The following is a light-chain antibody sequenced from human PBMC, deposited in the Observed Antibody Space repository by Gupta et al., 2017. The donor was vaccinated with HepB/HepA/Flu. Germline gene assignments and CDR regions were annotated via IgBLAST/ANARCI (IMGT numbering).Light chain of an antibody. CDR2: ETS. J-gene: IGKJ2*02. V-gene: IGKV3-15*01. CDR1: QRVDSM. Sequence: IVMTQSPASLSMSPGERVTLSCMASQRVDSMLAWYQQKPGQAPRLLIHETSTRVAGIPARFSGSGSETEFTLTISSLQSEDFAIYYCQQYNNLPRTFGQGTKLDIK. CDR3: QQYNNLPRT.